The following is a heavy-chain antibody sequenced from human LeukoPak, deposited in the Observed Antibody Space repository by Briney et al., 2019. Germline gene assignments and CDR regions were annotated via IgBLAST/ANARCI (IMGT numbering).Heavy chain of an antibody. J-gene: IGHJ4*02. D-gene: IGHD3-22*01. V-gene: IGHV3-48*03. CDR2: ISSSGSTI. CDR3: ARGYYDSSGYCDY. CDR1: GFTFSSYE. Sequence: GGSLRLSCAASGFTFSSYEMNWVRQGPGKGLEGVSYISSSGSTIYYADSVRGRFTISRDNAKNSLYPQMNSLRAEDTAVYHCARGYYDSSGYCDYWGQGTLVTVSS.